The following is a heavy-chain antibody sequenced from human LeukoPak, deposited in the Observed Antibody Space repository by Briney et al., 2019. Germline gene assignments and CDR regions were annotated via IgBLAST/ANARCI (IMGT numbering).Heavy chain of an antibody. Sequence: SETLSLTCAVYGGSFSGYYWSWIRQPPGKGLEWIGEINHSGSTNYNPSLKSRVTLSVDTSKNQFSLKLSSVTAADTAVYYCARVWGSNYYDSSGYYPWGQGTLVTVSS. CDR1: GGSFSGYY. J-gene: IGHJ5*02. CDR3: ARVWGSNYYDSSGYYP. CDR2: INHSGST. V-gene: IGHV4-34*01. D-gene: IGHD3-22*01.